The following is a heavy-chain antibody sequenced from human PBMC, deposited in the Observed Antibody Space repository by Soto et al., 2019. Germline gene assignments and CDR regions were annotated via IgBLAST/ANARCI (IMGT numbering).Heavy chain of an antibody. CDR1: GFMFTNSA. D-gene: IGHD3-3*01. J-gene: IGHJ5*02. CDR2: SSGSDGPT. Sequence: GGYLRLSCAASGFMFTNSALGWILQVPGRGLQSVSASSGSDGPTPSAASVRRRFTISRDNSNNTGFLQMNLLRAEDTGLYYCSKDVASQSGYYPCRHYSLPWGPAALVNGST. CDR3: SKDVASQSGYYPCRHYSLP. V-gene: IGHV3-23*01.